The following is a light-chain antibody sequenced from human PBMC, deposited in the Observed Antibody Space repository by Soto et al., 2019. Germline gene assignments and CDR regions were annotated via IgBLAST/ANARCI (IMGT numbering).Light chain of an antibody. CDR3: AAWDDSLNGFYV. J-gene: IGLJ1*01. V-gene: IGLV2-14*01. CDR2: DVS. Sequence: QSVLTQPASVSGSPGQSITISCTGTSSDVGGYNYVSWYQQHPGKAPKLMIYDVSNRPSGVSNRFSGSKSGNTASLTISVLQSEDEADYYCAAWDDSLNGFYVFGTGTKVTVL. CDR1: SSDVGGYNY.